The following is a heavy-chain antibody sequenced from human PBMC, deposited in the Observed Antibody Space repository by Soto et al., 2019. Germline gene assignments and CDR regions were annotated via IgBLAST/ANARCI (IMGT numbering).Heavy chain of an antibody. CDR2: ISYDGSSQ. D-gene: IGHD3-16*02. J-gene: IGHJ4*02. CDR3: AKTLGLRLGELSPDY. V-gene: IGHV3-30*18. Sequence: QVQLVESGGGVVQPGRSLRLSCAASGFSFSNYAIHWVRQAPGKGLEWVALISYDGSSQYYGDSVKGRFTISRDNSKNTLSLEMNNLRPEDTAVYYCAKTLGLRLGELSPDYWGQGTLVTVSS. CDR1: GFSFSNYA.